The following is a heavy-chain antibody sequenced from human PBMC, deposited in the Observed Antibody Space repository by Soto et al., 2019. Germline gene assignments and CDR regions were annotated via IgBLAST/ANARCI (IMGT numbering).Heavy chain of an antibody. Sequence: SETLSLTCAVYGGSFSGYYWSWIRQPPGKGLEWIGEINHSGSTNYNPSLKSRVTISVDTSKNQFSLKLSSVTAADTAVYYCARGHYYGSGSTRIDYYYMDVWGKGTTVTVSS. V-gene: IGHV4-34*01. J-gene: IGHJ6*03. CDR3: ARGHYYGSGSTRIDYYYMDV. CDR2: INHSGST. CDR1: GGSFSGYY. D-gene: IGHD3-10*01.